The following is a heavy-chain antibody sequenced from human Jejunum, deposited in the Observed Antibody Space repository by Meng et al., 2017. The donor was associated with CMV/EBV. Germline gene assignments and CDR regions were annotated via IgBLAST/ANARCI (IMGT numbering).Heavy chain of an antibody. J-gene: IGHJ4*02. Sequence: SGFTFSSYWMHWVRHAPGKGLVWVSRISMDGSVTSYADSVKGRFTTSRDNAKNTLYLQMNSLRAEDTAMYYCTRDLPLRLEEYFDYWGQGTLVTVSS. CDR3: TRDLPLRLEEYFDY. CDR2: ISMDGSVT. CDR1: GFTFSSYW. V-gene: IGHV3-74*01.